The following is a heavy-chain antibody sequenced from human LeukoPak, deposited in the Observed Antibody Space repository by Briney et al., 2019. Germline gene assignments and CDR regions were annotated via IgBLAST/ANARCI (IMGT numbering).Heavy chain of an antibody. CDR1: GFTFSSYS. D-gene: IGHD4-23*01. J-gene: IGHJ4*02. V-gene: IGHV3-48*04. CDR3: ARDHYGGRERAYHY. Sequence: PGGSLRLSCAASGFTFSSYSMNWVRQAPGKGLEWVSYISSSGSTIYYADSVKGRFTISRDNAKNSLYLQMNSLRAEDTAVYYCARDHYGGRERAYHYWGQGTLVTVSS. CDR2: ISSSGSTI.